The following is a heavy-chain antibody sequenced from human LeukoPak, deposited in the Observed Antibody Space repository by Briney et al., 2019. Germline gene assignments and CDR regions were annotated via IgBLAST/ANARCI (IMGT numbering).Heavy chain of an antibody. CDR1: GGSISSSYYY. Sequence: SETLSLTCTVSGGSISSSYYYWVWIRQPPGKGLEWIGYIYYSGSTYYNPSLKSRVTISVDTSKNQFSLKLSSVTAADTAVYYCARSMVATSIPDYWGQGTLVTVSS. CDR2: IYYSGST. D-gene: IGHD5-12*01. CDR3: ARSMVATSIPDY. V-gene: IGHV4-31*03. J-gene: IGHJ4*02.